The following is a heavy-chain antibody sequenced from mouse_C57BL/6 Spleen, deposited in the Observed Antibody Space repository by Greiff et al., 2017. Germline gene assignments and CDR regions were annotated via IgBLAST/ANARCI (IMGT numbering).Heavy chain of an antibody. CDR1: GYTFTSYW. Sequence: VQLQQPGAELVRPGSSVKLSCKASGYTFTSYWMDWVKQRPGQGLEWIGNIYPSDSETHYNQKFKDKATLTVDKSSSTAYMQLSSLTSEDSAFYYCARGVGSRFDYWGQGTTLTVSS. CDR3: ARGVGSRFDY. CDR2: IYPSDSET. D-gene: IGHD1-1*01. J-gene: IGHJ2*01. V-gene: IGHV1-61*01.